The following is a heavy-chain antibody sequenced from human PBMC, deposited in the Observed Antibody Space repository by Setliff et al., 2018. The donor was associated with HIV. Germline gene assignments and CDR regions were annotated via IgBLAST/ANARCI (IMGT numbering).Heavy chain of an antibody. CDR3: ARTRGRALLSYYFDY. D-gene: IGHD2-2*01. CDR2: VSDSGSG. CDR1: GDAISNGLY. J-gene: IGHJ4*02. Sequence: SETLSLTCIVSGDAISNGLYWVWIRQPPGKGLEWIGTVSDSGSGHSNPPLNSRVTISVDTSKNQLSLNLTSVTAADTAVYYCARTRGRALLSYYFDYWGQGRLVTVSS. V-gene: IGHV4-38-2*02.